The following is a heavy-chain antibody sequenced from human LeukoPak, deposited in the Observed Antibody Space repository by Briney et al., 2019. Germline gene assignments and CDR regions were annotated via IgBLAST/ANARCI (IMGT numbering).Heavy chain of an antibody. Sequence: PGGSLRLSCAASGFTFSSSGMHWVRQAPGKGLEWVAVVWFDGSNKYYADSVKGRFTISRDNSKNTLYLQMNSLRAEDTAVYYCAREYGSVLGDYWGQGTLVTVSS. CDR2: VWFDGSNK. J-gene: IGHJ4*02. D-gene: IGHD3-10*01. V-gene: IGHV3-33*01. CDR1: GFTFSSSG. CDR3: AREYGSVLGDY.